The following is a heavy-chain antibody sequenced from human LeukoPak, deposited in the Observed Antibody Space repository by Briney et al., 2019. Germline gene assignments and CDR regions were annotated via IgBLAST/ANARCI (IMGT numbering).Heavy chain of an antibody. D-gene: IGHD4-17*01. Sequence: ASVKVSCKASGYTFTSYDINWVRQATGQGLEWMGWMNPNSGKTGYAQKFQGRVTMTRNTSISTAYMELSSLRSEDTAVYFCARVDYGDSAGNWFDPWGQGTLVAGSS. J-gene: IGHJ5*02. CDR3: ARVDYGDSAGNWFDP. CDR2: MNPNSGKT. V-gene: IGHV1-8*01. CDR1: GYTFTSYD.